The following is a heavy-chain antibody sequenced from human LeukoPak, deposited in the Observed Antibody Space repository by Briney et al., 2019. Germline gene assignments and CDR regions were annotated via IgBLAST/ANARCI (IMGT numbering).Heavy chain of an antibody. J-gene: IGHJ4*02. Sequence: PGGSLRLSCAASGFTFNTYGMPWVRQAPGKGLEWVAVIWYDGSNKYYADSVKGRFTISRDNSKNTLYLQMNSLRAGDTAVYYCARDLQAAGGVFGYWGQGTLVTVSS. CDR1: GFTFNTYG. CDR2: IWYDGSNK. V-gene: IGHV3-33*01. D-gene: IGHD6-13*01. CDR3: ARDLQAAGGVFGY.